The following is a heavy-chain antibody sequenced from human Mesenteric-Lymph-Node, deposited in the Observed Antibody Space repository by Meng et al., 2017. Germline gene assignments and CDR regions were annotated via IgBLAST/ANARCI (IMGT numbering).Heavy chain of an antibody. J-gene: IGHJ4*02. Sequence: GGSLRLSCAASGFTFSSYAMHWVRQAPGKGLEWVAVISYDGSNKYYADSVKGRFTISRDNSKNTLYLQMNSLRAEDTAVYYCARDRRPYYGSGIGTFDYWGQGTLVTVSS. CDR2: ISYDGSNK. CDR3: ARDRRPYYGSGIGTFDY. V-gene: IGHV3-30*04. CDR1: GFTFSSYA. D-gene: IGHD3-10*01.